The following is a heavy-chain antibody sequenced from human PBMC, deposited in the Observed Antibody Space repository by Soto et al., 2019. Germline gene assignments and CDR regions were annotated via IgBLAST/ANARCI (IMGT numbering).Heavy chain of an antibody. Sequence: EVQLVESGGGLVKPGGSLRLSCAASGFTFRSFTMNWVRQAPGKGLEWVSTISSNSAYIYYTDALRGRFTISRDNAKNSLHLPMNSLRDEDTAVYYCTRDASRDSSARGWFDPWGPGTLVTVSS. CDR2: ISSNSAYI. CDR1: GFTFRSFT. CDR3: TRDASRDSSARGWFDP. V-gene: IGHV3-21*02. J-gene: IGHJ5*02. D-gene: IGHD6-13*01.